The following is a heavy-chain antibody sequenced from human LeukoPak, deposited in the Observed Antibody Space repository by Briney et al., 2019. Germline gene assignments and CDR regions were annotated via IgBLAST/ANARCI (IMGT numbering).Heavy chain of an antibody. CDR2: ISGSGGST. CDR3: ARSRGYGYYMDV. J-gene: IGHJ6*03. D-gene: IGHD3-22*01. V-gene: IGHV3-23*01. Sequence: GGSLRLSCAASGFTFSSYGMSWVRQAPGKGLEWVSAISGSGGSTYYADSVKGRFTISRDNSKNTLYLQMNSLRAEDTAVYYCARSRGYGYYMDVWGKGTTVTISS. CDR1: GFTFSSYG.